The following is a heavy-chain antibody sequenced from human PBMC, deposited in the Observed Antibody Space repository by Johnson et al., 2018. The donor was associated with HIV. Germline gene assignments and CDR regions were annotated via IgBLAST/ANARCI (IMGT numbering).Heavy chain of an antibody. CDR2: ISYDGSNK. CDR3: ARAMETYYDYVWGSGAFDI. V-gene: IGHV3-30-3*01. J-gene: IGHJ3*02. Sequence: QVQLVESGGGVVQPGRSLRLSCAASGFTFSSYAMHWVRQAPGKGLEWVAVISYDGSNKYYADSVKGRFTISRDNSKNTLYLQMNSLRAEDTALYYCARAMETYYDYVWGSGAFDIWGQGTVVTVSS. D-gene: IGHD3-16*01. CDR1: GFTFSSYA.